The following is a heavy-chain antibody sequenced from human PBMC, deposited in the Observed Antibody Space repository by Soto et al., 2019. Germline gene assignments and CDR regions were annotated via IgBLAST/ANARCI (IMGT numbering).Heavy chain of an antibody. D-gene: IGHD4-17*01. V-gene: IGHV4-39*01. CDR1: GGSISSSSYY. J-gene: IGHJ4*02. Sequence: QLQLQESGPGLVKPSETLSLTCTVSGGSISSSSYYWGWIRQPPGKGLEWIGSIYYSGSTYYNPSLKSVVTISVDTSKNQFSLKLSSVTAADTAVYYCASPDYGDHPFDDWGQGTLVTVSS. CDR2: IYYSGST. CDR3: ASPDYGDHPFDD.